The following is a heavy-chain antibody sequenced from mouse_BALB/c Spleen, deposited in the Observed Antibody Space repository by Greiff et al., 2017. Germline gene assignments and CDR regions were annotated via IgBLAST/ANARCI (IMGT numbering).Heavy chain of an antibody. CDR1: GFNIKDYY. V-gene: IGHV14-1*02. D-gene: IGHD1-2*01. J-gene: IGHJ3*01. CDR3: ARGDYYGYFFAY. CDR2: IDPENGNT. Sequence: EVQLQQSGAELVRPGALVKLSCKASGFNIKDYYMHWVKQRPEQGLEWIGWIDPENGNTIYDPKFQGKASITADTSSNTAYLQLSSLTSEDTAVYYCARGDYYGYFFAYWGQGTLVTISA.